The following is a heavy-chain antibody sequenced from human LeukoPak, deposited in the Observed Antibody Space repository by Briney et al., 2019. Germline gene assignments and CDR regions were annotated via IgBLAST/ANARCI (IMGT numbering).Heavy chain of an antibody. D-gene: IGHD6-6*01. J-gene: IGHJ6*02. CDR2: ISAYNGNT. CDR3: AREDSSSPGYGMDV. Sequence: GASVTVSCKASGYTFTSYGISWVRQAPGQGLEWMGWISAYNGNTNYAQKLQGRVTMTTDTSTSTAYMELRSLRSDDTAVYYCAREDSSSPGYGMDVWGQGTTVTVSS. CDR1: GYTFTSYG. V-gene: IGHV1-18*01.